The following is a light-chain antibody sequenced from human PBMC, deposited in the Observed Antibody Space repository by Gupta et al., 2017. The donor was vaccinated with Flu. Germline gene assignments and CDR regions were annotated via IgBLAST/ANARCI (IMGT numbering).Light chain of an antibody. CDR1: QSVSSRY. CDR2: AAT. V-gene: IGKV3-20*01. Sequence: GPRALCPGERATLSCRDSQSVSSRYLAWYQQQPGQAPRLLIYAATNRATGIPDRFSGSGSGTDFTLTISRLEPEDFAVYYCQQYGSSPRTFGGGTKVEVK. J-gene: IGKJ4*01. CDR3: QQYGSSPRT.